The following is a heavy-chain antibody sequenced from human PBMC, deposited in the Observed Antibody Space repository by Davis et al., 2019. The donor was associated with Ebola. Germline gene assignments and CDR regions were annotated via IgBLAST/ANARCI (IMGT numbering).Heavy chain of an antibody. D-gene: IGHD6-6*01. Sequence: MPSETLSLTCDVSGGSVSGSNWWSWVRQSPGKGLEWIGEIYHSGNPNYNPSLKSRVSMSIDKSKNQFSLKLNSVTAADTAVYYCARLGGSSSELGLDYWGQGTLVTVSS. V-gene: IGHV4/OR15-8*02. J-gene: IGHJ4*02. CDR3: ARLGGSSSELGLDY. CDR2: IYHSGNP. CDR1: GGSVSGSNW.